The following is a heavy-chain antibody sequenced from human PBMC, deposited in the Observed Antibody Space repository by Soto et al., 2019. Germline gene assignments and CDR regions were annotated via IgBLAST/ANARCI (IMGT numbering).Heavy chain of an antibody. CDR1: GFTFSSYE. CDR2: ISSSGSTI. V-gene: IGHV3-48*03. Sequence: GVSLRLSCAASGFTFSSYEMNWVRQAPGKGLEWVSYISSSGSTIYYADSVKGRFTISRDNAKNSLYLQMNSLRAEDTAVYYCVREGVYDSSGYYYAEYFQHWGQGTLVTVSS. J-gene: IGHJ1*01. CDR3: VREGVYDSSGYYYAEYFQH. D-gene: IGHD3-22*01.